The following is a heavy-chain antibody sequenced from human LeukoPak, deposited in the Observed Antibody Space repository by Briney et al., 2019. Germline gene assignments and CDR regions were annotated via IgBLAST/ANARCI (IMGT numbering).Heavy chain of an antibody. CDR2: IYTSGST. J-gene: IGHJ6*03. CDR1: GGSISSSSYY. V-gene: IGHV4-61*02. D-gene: IGHD7-27*01. CDR3: ARDLANRGTNYYYYYYMDA. Sequence: SETLSLTCTVSGGSISSSSYYWSWIRQPAGKGLEWIGRIYTSGSTNYNPSLKSRVTISVDTSKNQFSLKLSSVTAADTAVYYCARDLANRGTNYYYYYYMDAWGKGTTVTVSS.